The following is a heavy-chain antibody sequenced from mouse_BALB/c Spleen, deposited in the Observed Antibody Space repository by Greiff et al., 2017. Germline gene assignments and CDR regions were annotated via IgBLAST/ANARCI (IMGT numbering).Heavy chain of an antibody. Sequence: VQLKQSGAELVKPGASVKLSCTASGFNIKDTYMHWVKQRPEQGLEWIGRIDPANGNTKYDPKFQGKATITADTSSNTAYLQLSSLTSEDTAVYYCARSGGYYGYPFAYWGQGTLVTVSA. J-gene: IGHJ3*01. CDR2: IDPANGNT. D-gene: IGHD2-2*01. CDR1: GFNIKDTY. V-gene: IGHV14-3*02. CDR3: ARSGGYYGYPFAY.